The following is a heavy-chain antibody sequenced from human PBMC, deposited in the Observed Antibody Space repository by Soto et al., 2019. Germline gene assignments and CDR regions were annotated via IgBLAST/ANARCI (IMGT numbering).Heavy chain of an antibody. D-gene: IGHD6-19*01. CDR3: AHRPGGYMSGWDNGYFDY. J-gene: IGHJ4*02. Sequence: SGPTLVNPTQTLTMTCTFSGFSLSTRGVGVGWIRQPPGKALEWLALIYWDDDKRYSPSLRGRLAITKDTSKNQVVLTMTNVDPVDTATYYCAHRPGGYMSGWDNGYFDYWGRGVLVTVSS. V-gene: IGHV2-5*02. CDR1: GFSLSTRGVG. CDR2: IYWDDDK.